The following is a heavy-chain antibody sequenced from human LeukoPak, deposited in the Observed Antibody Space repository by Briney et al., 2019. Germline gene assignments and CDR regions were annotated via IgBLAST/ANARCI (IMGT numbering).Heavy chain of an antibody. D-gene: IGHD1-26*01. CDR1: GFTFSSNS. CDR2: ISSRSSTI. CDR3: AKDSYSGSYDY. V-gene: IGHV3-48*01. J-gene: IGHJ4*02. Sequence: PGGSLRLSCAASGFTFSSNSMNWVRQAPGKGLEWVSYISSRSSTIYYADSVKGRFTISRDNSKNTLYLQMNSLRAEDTAVYYCAKDSYSGSYDYWGQGTLVTVSS.